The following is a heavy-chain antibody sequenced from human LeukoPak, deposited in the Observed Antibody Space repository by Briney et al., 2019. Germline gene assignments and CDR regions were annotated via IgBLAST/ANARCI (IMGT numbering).Heavy chain of an antibody. D-gene: IGHD6-19*01. CDR1: GFTFTSSA. V-gene: IGHV1-58*02. CDR2: IVVGSGNT. Sequence: SVKVSCKASGFTFTSSAMQWVRQARGQRLEWIGWIVVGSGNTNYAQKFQERVTITRDMSTSTAYMELSSLRSEDTAVYYCAAPSGGSGWYYDAFDIWGQGTMVTVS. J-gene: IGHJ3*02. CDR3: AAPSGGSGWYYDAFDI.